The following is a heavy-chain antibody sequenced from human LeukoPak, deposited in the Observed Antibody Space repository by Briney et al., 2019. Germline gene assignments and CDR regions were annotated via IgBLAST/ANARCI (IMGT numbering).Heavy chain of an antibody. Sequence: ASVKVSCKASGYTFTGYYMHWVRQAPGQGLEWMGWINPNSGGTNYAQKFQGRVTMTRDTSISTAYMELSRLRSDDTAVYYCARGGYFWSGYEYYFDYWGQGTLVTVSS. D-gene: IGHD3-3*01. V-gene: IGHV1-2*02. CDR1: GYTFTGYY. CDR2: INPNSGGT. J-gene: IGHJ4*02. CDR3: ARGGYFWSGYEYYFDY.